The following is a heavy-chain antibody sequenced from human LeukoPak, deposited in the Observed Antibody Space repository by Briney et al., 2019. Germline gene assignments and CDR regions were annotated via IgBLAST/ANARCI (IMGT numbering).Heavy chain of an antibody. CDR3: ATTTIRLGY. J-gene: IGHJ4*02. CDR2: IFYSGST. CDR1: SGSISTSNYY. Sequence: SETLSLTCTVSSGSISTSNYYWGWVRQPPGKALEWIGNIFYSGSTYHNPSLKSRVTISVDTSKNQFSLKLSSVTAADTAVYYCATTTIRLGYWGQGTLVTVSS. V-gene: IGHV4-39*07. D-gene: IGHD1-26*01.